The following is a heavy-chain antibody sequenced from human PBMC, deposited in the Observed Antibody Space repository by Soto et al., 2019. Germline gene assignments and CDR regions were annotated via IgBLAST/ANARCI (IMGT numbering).Heavy chain of an antibody. CDR2: ISGSGGST. CDR1: GFTFSIYA. CDR3: AKVTAGPDYYYYYGMDV. Sequence: PGGSLRLSCAASGFTFSIYAMSWVRQAPGKGLEWVSAISGSGGSTYYADSVKGRFTISRDNSKNTLYLQMNSLRAEDTAVYYCAKVTAGPDYYYYYGMDVWGQGTTVTVSS. V-gene: IGHV3-23*01. D-gene: IGHD5-18*01. J-gene: IGHJ6*02.